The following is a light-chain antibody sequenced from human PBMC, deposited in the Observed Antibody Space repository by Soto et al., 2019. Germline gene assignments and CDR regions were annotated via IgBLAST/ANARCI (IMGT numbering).Light chain of an antibody. CDR2: DNN. J-gene: IGLJ2*01. V-gene: IGLV1-51*01. Sequence: QSVLTQPPSVSAAPGQKVTISCSGSSSNIGNNYVSWYQQLPGTDPKLLIYDNNKRPSGIPDRFSASKSGTSATLGITGLQTGDEADYCCGTWDSSLSAGVFGGGTKLTVL. CDR3: GTWDSSLSAGV. CDR1: SSNIGNNY.